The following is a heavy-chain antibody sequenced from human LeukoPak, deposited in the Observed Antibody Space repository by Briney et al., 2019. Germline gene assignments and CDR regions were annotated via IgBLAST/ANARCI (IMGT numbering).Heavy chain of an antibody. CDR1: GGCISSGGYY. D-gene: IGHD2-15*01. V-gene: IGHV4-31*03. J-gene: IGHJ4*02. CDR3: ARDSDCSGGSCYDY. CDR2: IYYSGST. Sequence: SETLSLTCTVSGGCISSGGYYWSWIRQHPGKGLEWIGYIYYSGSTYYNPSLKSRVTISVDTSKNQFSLKLSSVTAADTAVYYCARDSDCSGGSCYDYWGQGTLVTVSS.